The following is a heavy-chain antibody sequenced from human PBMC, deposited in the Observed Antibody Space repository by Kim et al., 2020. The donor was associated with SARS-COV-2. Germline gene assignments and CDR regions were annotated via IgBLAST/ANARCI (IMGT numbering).Heavy chain of an antibody. CDR3: ASYNDYGGNPTDY. J-gene: IGHJ4*02. CDR2: ISYDGSNK. V-gene: IGHV3-33*05. D-gene: IGHD4-17*01. CDR1: GFTFSIYG. Sequence: GGSLRLSCAASGFTFSIYGMYWVRQAPGKGLEWVAVISYDGSNKYYADPVKGRFTISRDNSKNTLYLQMNSLRIEDTAVYYCASYNDYGGNPTDYWGQGTLVTVSS.